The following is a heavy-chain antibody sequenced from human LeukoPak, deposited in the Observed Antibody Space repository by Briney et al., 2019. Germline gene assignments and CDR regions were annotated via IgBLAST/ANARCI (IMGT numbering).Heavy chain of an antibody. V-gene: IGHV3-21*01. CDR2: ISSSSSYI. CDR1: GFTFSSYS. Sequence: GGSLRLSCAASGFTFSSYSMNWVRQAPGKGLEWVSSISSSSSYIYYADSVKGRFTISRDNAKNSLYLQMNSLRAEDTAVYYCARAGKDDFWSGYYFDYWGQGTLVTVSS. D-gene: IGHD3-3*01. CDR3: ARAGKDDFWSGYYFDY. J-gene: IGHJ4*02.